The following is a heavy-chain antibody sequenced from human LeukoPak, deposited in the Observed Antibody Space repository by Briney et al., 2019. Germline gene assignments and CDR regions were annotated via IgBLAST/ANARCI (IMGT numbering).Heavy chain of an antibody. Sequence: GGSLRLSCAASGFTFSSYAMSWVRQAPGKGLEWVSAISGSGGSTYYADSVKGRFTISRDNSKNTLYLQMNSLRAEDTAVYYCAKATYDYVWGSYRYPLDYWGQGTLVTVSS. J-gene: IGHJ4*02. CDR2: ISGSGGST. CDR3: AKATYDYVWGSYRYPLDY. V-gene: IGHV3-23*01. CDR1: GFTFSSYA. D-gene: IGHD3-16*02.